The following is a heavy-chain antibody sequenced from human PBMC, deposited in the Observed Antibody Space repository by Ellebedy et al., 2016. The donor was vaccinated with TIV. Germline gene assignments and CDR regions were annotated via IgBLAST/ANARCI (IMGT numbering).Heavy chain of an antibody. J-gene: IGHJ6*03. CDR2: ISAYNGNT. V-gene: IGHV1-18*01. CDR3: ARVSGSYYYYYMDG. CDR1: GYTFTSYG. Sequence: ASVKVSCXASGYTFTSYGISWVRHAPGQGLEWMGWISAYNGNTNYAQKLQGRVTMTTDTSTSTAYMELRSLRSDDTAVYYCARVSGSYYYYYMDGWGKGTTVTVSS. D-gene: IGHD1-26*01.